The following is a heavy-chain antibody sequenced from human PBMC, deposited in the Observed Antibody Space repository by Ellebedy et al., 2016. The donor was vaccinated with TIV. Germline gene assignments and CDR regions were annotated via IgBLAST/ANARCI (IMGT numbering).Heavy chain of an antibody. V-gene: IGHV2-5*02. D-gene: IGHD6-19*01. J-gene: IGHJ4*02. Sequence: SGPTLVKPTETLTLTCTFSGFSLNARAVGVGWIRQPPGKALEWVGFIYWDDDKHYSPSLSSRLTITKDTSKNQVVLRMTNMDPVDTATYYCADGSGWLFDYWGQGTLVIVSS. CDR2: IYWDDDK. CDR1: GFSLNARAVG. CDR3: ADGSGWLFDY.